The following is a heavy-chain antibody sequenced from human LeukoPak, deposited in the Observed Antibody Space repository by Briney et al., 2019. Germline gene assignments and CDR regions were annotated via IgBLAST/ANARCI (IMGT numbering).Heavy chain of an antibody. V-gene: IGHV3-33*08. CDR2: IWYDGSNK. D-gene: IGHD2-2*01. CDR3: ARDPYCSSTSCYHRDHAFDI. CDR1: GFTFSSYG. Sequence: GGSLRLSCAASGFTFSSYGMHWVRQAPGKGLEWVAVIWYDGSNKYYADSVKGRFTISRDNSKNTLYLQMNSLRAEDTAVYYCARDPYCSSTSCYHRDHAFDIWGQGTMVTVSS. J-gene: IGHJ3*02.